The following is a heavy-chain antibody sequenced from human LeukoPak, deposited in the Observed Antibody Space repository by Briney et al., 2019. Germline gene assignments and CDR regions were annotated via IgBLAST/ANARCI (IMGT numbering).Heavy chain of an antibody. V-gene: IGHV4-4*07. J-gene: IGHJ4*02. CDR2: IYTSGST. Sequence: PSETLSLTCTVSGGSISSYYWSWIRQPAGKGLEWIGRIYTSGSTNYNPSLKSRVTMSVDTSKNQFSLKLSSVTAADTAVYYCARIGYYYDGSGYYYVGRYYFDYWGQGTLVTVSS. CDR3: ARIGYYYDGSGYYYVGRYYFDY. D-gene: IGHD3-22*01. CDR1: GGSISSYY.